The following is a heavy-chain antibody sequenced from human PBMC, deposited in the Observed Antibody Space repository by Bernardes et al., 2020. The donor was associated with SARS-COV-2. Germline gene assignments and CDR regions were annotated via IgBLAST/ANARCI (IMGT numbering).Heavy chain of an antibody. V-gene: IGHV1-2*02. J-gene: IGHJ6*02. Sequence: ASVKVSCKASGYTFTGYYMHWVRQAPGQGLEWMRWINPNSGGTNYAQKFQGRVTMTRDTSISTAYMELSRLRSDDTAVYYCAVKSSGWYYYGMDVWGQGTTVTVSS. CDR3: AVKSSGWYYYGMDV. CDR2: INPNSGGT. D-gene: IGHD6-19*01. CDR1: GYTFTGYY.